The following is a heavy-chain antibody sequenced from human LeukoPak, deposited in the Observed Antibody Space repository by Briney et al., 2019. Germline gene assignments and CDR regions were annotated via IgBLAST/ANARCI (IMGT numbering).Heavy chain of an antibody. Sequence: SETLSFTCAVYGGSFSGYYWSWIRQPPGKGLEWIGEINHSGSTYYNPSLKSRVTISVDTSKNQFSLKLSSVTAADTAVYYCARVSISGWIQHWGQSTLVTVSS. CDR3: ARVSISGWIQH. CDR1: GGSFSGYY. D-gene: IGHD6-19*01. CDR2: INHSGST. J-gene: IGHJ1*01. V-gene: IGHV4-34*01.